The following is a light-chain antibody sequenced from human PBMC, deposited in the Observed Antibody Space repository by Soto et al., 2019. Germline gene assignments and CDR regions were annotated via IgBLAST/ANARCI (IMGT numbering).Light chain of an antibody. Sequence: QSVLTQAPSASGSPGQSVTISCPGTSSDVGGYKYVSWYQQYPGKAPKLMIYAVNKRPSGVPDRLSGSKSGNTASLTVSGLQAEDEADYYCSSYAGSNNYVFGTGTKVTVL. CDR1: SSDVGGYKY. J-gene: IGLJ1*01. V-gene: IGLV2-8*01. CDR3: SSYAGSNNYV. CDR2: AVN.